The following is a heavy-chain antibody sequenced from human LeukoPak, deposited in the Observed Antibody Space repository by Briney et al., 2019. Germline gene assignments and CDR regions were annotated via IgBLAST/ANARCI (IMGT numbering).Heavy chain of an antibody. Sequence: ASVKVSCKASGGTFSSYTISWVRQAPGQGLEWMGRIIPILGIANYAQKFQGRVTITADKSTSTAYMELSSLRSEDTAVYYCARDMGWELRGFDYWGQGTLVTVSS. D-gene: IGHD1-26*01. CDR3: ARDMGWELRGFDY. CDR1: GGTFSSYT. J-gene: IGHJ4*02. CDR2: IIPILGIA. V-gene: IGHV1-69*04.